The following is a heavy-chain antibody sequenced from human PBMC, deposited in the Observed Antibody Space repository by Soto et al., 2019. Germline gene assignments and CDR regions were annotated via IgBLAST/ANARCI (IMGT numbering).Heavy chain of an antibody. CDR2: IKSKTEGATR. CDR1: GCTDSDAW. V-gene: IGHV3-15*01. J-gene: IGHJ4*02. D-gene: IGHD3-3*01. CDR3: TPGTGRSDFDY. Sequence: GGSLRLSCAASGCTDSDAWRTWFRQAPGKGLEWVGRIKSKTEGATRDFAAPVKGRFAISRDDSKNTLYLQMNSLKIEDSAVYYCTPGTGRSDFDYWGLRTLVTAPS.